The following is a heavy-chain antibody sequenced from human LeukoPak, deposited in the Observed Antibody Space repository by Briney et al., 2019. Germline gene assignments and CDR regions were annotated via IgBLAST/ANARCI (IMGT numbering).Heavy chain of an antibody. V-gene: IGHV1-2*02. CDR2: INPNSGGT. D-gene: IGHD3-22*01. CDR1: GYTFTGYY. Sequence: ASVKVSCKASGYTFTGYYMHWVRQAPGQGLEWMGWINPNSGGTNYAQKFQGRVTMTRDTSISTAYMELSRLRSDDTAVYYCARVSYYYDSSGYWNYYYYYYMDVWGKGTTVTVSS. J-gene: IGHJ6*03. CDR3: ARVSYYYDSSGYWNYYYYYYMDV.